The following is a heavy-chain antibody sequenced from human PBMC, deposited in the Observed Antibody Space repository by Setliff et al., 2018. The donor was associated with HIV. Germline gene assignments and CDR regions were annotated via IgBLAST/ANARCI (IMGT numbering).Heavy chain of an antibody. J-gene: IGHJ3*02. V-gene: IGHV2-5*02. D-gene: IGHD3-10*01. CDR3: AHRDYGSVLDAFDI. Sequence: PPGKALEWLALIYWDDDKRYSPSLKSRLTITKDTSKNQVVLTMTNMDPVDTATYYCAHRDYGSVLDAFDIWGQGTMVTVSS. CDR2: IYWDDDK.